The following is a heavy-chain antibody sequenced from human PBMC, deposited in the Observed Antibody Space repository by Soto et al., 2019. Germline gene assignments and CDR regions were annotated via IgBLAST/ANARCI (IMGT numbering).Heavy chain of an antibody. D-gene: IGHD2-15*01. J-gene: IGHJ4*02. CDR1: GYTFTSYG. CDR3: VVAAQPYYFDY. CDR2: ISAYNGNT. V-gene: IGHV1-18*01. Sequence: QVQLVQSGAEVKKPGASVKVSCKASGYTFTSYGISWVRQAPGQGLEWMGWISAYNGNTNYAQKLQGRVTMTTDTSTSKAYMELRCLRSDDTAVYYCVVAAQPYYFDYWGQGNLVTVSS.